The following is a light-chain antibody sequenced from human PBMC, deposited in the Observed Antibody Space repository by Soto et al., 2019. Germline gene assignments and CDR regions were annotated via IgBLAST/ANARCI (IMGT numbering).Light chain of an antibody. Sequence: DIQMTQSPSSLSASVGDRVTITCRASQSISSYLNWYQQKPGKAPKLLIYAASSLQSGVPSRFSGSGSGTDFTLTISSLQPEDFATYYCQQSYSTPFTFGGGTNVELK. J-gene: IGKJ4*01. CDR2: AAS. CDR1: QSISSY. CDR3: QQSYSTPFT. V-gene: IGKV1-39*01.